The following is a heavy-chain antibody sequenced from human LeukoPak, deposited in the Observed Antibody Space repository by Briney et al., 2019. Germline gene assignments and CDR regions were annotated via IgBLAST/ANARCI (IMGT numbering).Heavy chain of an antibody. D-gene: IGHD2-8*01. J-gene: IGHJ4*02. CDR2: IYPGDSDI. V-gene: IGHV5-51*01. CDR1: GYDFTTYW. CDR3: ARHARCNNGVCYKIDY. Sequence: GVSLKISFKGSGYDFTTYWIGWARPMPGRGLGWMGIIYPGDSDIRYSPSFQGQVTISADKSTSTAYLQCSSLKASDTAMYYCARHARCNNGVCYKIDYWGQGTLVTVSS.